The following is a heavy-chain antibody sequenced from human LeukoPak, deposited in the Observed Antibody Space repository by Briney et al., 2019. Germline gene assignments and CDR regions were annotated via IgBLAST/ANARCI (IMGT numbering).Heavy chain of an antibody. V-gene: IGHV4-4*02. J-gene: IGHJ4*02. D-gene: IGHD4-17*01. CDR3: ARGTITTVTDS. CDR1: GGSISSSNL. CDR2: IYLRGNT. Sequence: SGTLSLTCAISGGSISSSNLWTWVRQPPGKGLEWVGEIYLRGNTNYNPSLESRATISVDESKTQLSLRLESVTAADTAVYYCARGTITTVTDSWGPGTLVTVSS.